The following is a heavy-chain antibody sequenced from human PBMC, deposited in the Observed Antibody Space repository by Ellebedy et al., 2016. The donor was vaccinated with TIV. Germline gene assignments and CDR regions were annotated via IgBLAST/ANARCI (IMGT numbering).Heavy chain of an antibody. V-gene: IGHV3-7*04. CDR2: INQDGSEK. J-gene: IGHJ4*02. CDR1: GFTFPTFW. CDR3: ARENWYNDY. D-gene: IGHD1/OR15-1a*01. Sequence: GESLKISCAASGFTFPTFWMSWVRQAPGKGLEWVGNINQDGSEKCYGDSVKGRFTISRDNAKNSVYLQMNSLRAEDTAVYYCARENWYNDYWGQGTLVTVSS.